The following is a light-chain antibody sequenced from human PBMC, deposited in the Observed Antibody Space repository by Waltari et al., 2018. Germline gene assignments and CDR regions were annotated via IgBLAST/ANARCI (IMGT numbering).Light chain of an antibody. CDR2: EVT. CDR1: SSAIGTYNY. CDR3: SSHANTYNFAHVV. V-gene: IGLV2-23*02. J-gene: IGLJ2*01. Sequence: QSALTPPASVSGSPGQSITISCTGTSSAIGTYNYVSWYQQLPGKAPKMMIYEVTKRPSGVSYRFSGSKSGNTASLTISGLRAEDEADYYCSSHANTYNFAHVVFGGGTKLTVL.